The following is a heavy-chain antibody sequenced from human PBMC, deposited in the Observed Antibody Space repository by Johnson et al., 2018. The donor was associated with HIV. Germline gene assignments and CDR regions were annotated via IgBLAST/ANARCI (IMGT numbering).Heavy chain of an antibody. Sequence: VQLVESGGGLVQPGGSLRLSSAVSGFTFDNFAMHCVRQATGKGLEWVSRIRGDSGTIGCADSVKGRFTLSRDNAKISLYLQMDSLRAEDTAVYYCAKDMSRVVTPCAVYFDIWGQGTMVTVSS. CDR1: GFTFDNFA. CDR3: AKDMSRVVTPCAVYFDI. CDR2: IRGDSGTI. V-gene: IGHV3-9*01. J-gene: IGHJ3*02. D-gene: IGHD4-23*01.